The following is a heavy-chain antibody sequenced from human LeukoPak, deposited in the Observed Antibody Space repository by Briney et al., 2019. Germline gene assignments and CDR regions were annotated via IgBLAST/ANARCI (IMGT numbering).Heavy chain of an antibody. D-gene: IGHD3-10*01. CDR1: GFIVTSNY. CDR3: ARDHVVVTVTPVRGVKRAVTYYYGMDV. V-gene: IGHV3-53*01. Sequence: VGSLRLSCAASGFIVTSNYMSWVRQAPGKGLEWVSFTLSDGTTYYADSVKGRFTISRDNSRNTLYLQMNSLRAEDTAVYHCARDHVVVTVTPVRGVKRAVTYYYGMDVWGQGTTVTVSS. CDR2: TLSDGTT. J-gene: IGHJ6*02.